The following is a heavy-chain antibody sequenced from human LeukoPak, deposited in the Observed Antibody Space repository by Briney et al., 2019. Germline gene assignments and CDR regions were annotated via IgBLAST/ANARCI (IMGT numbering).Heavy chain of an antibody. D-gene: IGHD1-26*01. J-gene: IGHJ4*02. CDR3: ARGPELLRAFDY. CDR1: GGSISSSNW. Sequence: SGTLSLTCAVSGGSISSSNWWSWVRQPPGKGLEWIGEINHSGSTNYNPSLKSRVTISVDTSKNQFSLKLSSVTAADTAVYYCARGPELLRAFDYWGQGTLVTVSS. CDR2: INHSGST. V-gene: IGHV4-4*02.